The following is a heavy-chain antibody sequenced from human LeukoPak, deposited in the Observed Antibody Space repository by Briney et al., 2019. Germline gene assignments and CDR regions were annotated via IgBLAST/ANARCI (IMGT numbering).Heavy chain of an antibody. Sequence: GGSLRLSCAASGFTFSSYSMSWVRRAPGKGLEWVANIKQDGSETHFVDSVRGRFTISRDNAKKSLYLQMNSLRAEDTAVYYCARDFWGAYRVDYFDCWGQGTLVTVSS. V-gene: IGHV3-7*01. CDR3: ARDFWGAYRVDYFDC. CDR2: IKQDGSET. J-gene: IGHJ4*02. D-gene: IGHD3-3*01. CDR1: GFTFSSYS.